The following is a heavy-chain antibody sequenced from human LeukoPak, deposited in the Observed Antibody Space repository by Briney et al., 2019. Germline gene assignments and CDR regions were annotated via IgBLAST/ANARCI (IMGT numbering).Heavy chain of an antibody. D-gene: IGHD1-26*01. CDR1: GYTFTGYY. J-gene: IGHJ6*03. Sequence: VASVKVSCKASGYTFTGYYMHWVRQAPGQGLEWMGWINPNSGGTNYAQKFQGRVTMTRDTSISTAYMELSRLRSDDTAVYYCARGLSGSYYLDYYYYMDVWGKGTTVTVSS. CDR3: ARGLSGSYYLDYYYYMDV. V-gene: IGHV1-2*02. CDR2: INPNSGGT.